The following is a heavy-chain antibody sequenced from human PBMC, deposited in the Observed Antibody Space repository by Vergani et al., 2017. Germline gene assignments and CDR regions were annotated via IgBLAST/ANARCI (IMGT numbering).Heavy chain of an antibody. J-gene: IGHJ6*02. CDR2: ISSSSSYI. D-gene: IGHD3-10*01. V-gene: IGHV3-21*01. CDR1: GFTFSSYS. Sequence: DVHLAESGGGLVKRGGSLRLSCAASGFTFSSYSMNWVRQAPGKGLEWVSSISSSSSYIHYSDSLKGRFTISRDNAKSSLYLQMNSLRAEDTGVYYCARDRYDLGSGSYPYFYYYGLDVWGQGTAVTVSS. CDR3: ARDRYDLGSGSYPYFYYYGLDV.